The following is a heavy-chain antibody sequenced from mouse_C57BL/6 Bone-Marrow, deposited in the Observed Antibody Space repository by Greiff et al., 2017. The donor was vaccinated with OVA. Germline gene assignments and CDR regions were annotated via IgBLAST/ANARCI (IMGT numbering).Heavy chain of an antibody. Sequence: EVQLQQSGPELVKPGASVKISCKASGYSFTGYYMNWVKQSPEKSLEWIGEINPSTGGTTYNQKFKAKATLTVDKSSSTADMQIKSLTSEDSAVYYCAREPVPYYFDYWGQGTTLTVSS. V-gene: IGHV1-42*01. D-gene: IGHD6-1*01. CDR3: AREPVPYYFDY. CDR2: INPSTGGT. CDR1: GYSFTGYY. J-gene: IGHJ2*01.